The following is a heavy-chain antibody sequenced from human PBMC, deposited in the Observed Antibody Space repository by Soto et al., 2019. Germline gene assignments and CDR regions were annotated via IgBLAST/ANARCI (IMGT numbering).Heavy chain of an antibody. Sequence: QVQLQQWGAGLLKPSETLSLTCAVYGGSFSGYYWSWIRQPPGKGLEWIGEINHSGSTNYNPSLKSRVNISVDTSKNQFSLKLSSVTAADTAVYYCASGHIVVVTARTFDYWGQGTLVTVSS. CDR2: INHSGST. J-gene: IGHJ4*02. CDR1: GGSFSGYY. D-gene: IGHD2-21*02. CDR3: ASGHIVVVTARTFDY. V-gene: IGHV4-34*01.